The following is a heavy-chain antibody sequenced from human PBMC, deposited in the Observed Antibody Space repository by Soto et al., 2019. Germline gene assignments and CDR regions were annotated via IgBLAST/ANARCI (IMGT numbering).Heavy chain of an antibody. D-gene: IGHD6-6*01. J-gene: IGHJ6*03. CDR2: ISSNGVGT. CDR1: GFTLSGYA. V-gene: IGHV3-64*01. CDR3: ARRARPGFYYMDV. Sequence: EVQLAESGGGLAQPGGSLRLSCAASGFTLSGYAMDWVRQAPGKGLEYVSGISSNGVGTYYANSVQGRFTISRDNSKNTVYLQMGSLRLDDMAVYYCARRARPGFYYMDVWGKGTTVTVSS.